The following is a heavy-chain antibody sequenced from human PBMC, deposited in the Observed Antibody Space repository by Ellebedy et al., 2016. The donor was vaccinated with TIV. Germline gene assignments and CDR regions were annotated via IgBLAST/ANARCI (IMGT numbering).Heavy chain of an antibody. CDR3: ARGGTYSYDSSSYPDFDY. Sequence: SLKISXAASGFTFDDYVMHWVQQAPGRGLEWVSGISWNSGSIGYADSVKGRFTISRDNAKNSLYLQMNSLRTEDTALYYCARGGTYSYDSSSYPDFDYWGQGTLVTVSS. V-gene: IGHV3-9*01. D-gene: IGHD3-22*01. CDR2: ISWNSGSI. J-gene: IGHJ4*02. CDR1: GFTFDDYV.